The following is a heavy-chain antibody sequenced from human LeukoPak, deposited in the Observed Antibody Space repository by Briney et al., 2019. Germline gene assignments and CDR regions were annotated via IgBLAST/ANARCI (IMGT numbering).Heavy chain of an antibody. CDR1: GFTFDDYA. CDR2: ITWNSDNI. D-gene: IGHD3-10*02. V-gene: IGHV3-9*01. Sequence: GGSLRLSCAASGFTFDDYAMHWVRRAPGKGLEWVSGITWNSDNIEYADSVKGRFTISRDNAKNSLYLQMNSLRAEDTAVYYCAELGITMIGGVWGKGTTVTISS. CDR3: AELGITMIGGV. J-gene: IGHJ6*04.